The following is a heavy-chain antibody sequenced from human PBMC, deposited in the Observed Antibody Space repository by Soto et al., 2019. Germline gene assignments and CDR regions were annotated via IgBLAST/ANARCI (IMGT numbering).Heavy chain of an antibody. V-gene: IGHV4-59*01. CDR3: ARYRREAVAGYTLDN. J-gene: IGHJ4*02. CDR1: GGSISSNY. CDR2: VYNSGST. D-gene: IGHD6-13*01. Sequence: PSETLSLTCTVSGGSISSNYWTWIRQPPGKGLEWIGYVYNSGSTKYNPSLKSRVTISEATSKSQFSLKVNSMTAADTAVYYCARYRREAVAGYTLDNWGQGLLVTVSP.